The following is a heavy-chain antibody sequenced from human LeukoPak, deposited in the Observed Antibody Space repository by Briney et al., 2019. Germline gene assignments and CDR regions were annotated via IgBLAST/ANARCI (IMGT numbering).Heavy chain of an antibody. CDR2: ISSSSSHI. Sequence: GGSLRLSCAASGFTFSSYSMNWVRQAPGKGLEWVSSISSSSSHIYYADSVKGRFNISRDNAKNSLYLQMNSLRAGDTAVYDCARDIAVAGTGGNWFDPWGQGTLVTVSS. V-gene: IGHV3-21*01. J-gene: IGHJ5*02. D-gene: IGHD6-19*01. CDR1: GFTFSSYS. CDR3: ARDIAVAGTGGNWFDP.